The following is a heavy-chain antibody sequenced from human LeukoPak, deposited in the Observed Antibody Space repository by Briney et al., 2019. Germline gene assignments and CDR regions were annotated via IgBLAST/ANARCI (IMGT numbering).Heavy chain of an antibody. V-gene: IGHV3-30*02. Sequence: PGGSLRLSCAASGFTFSSYAMSWVRRAPGKGLEWVAFIRYDGSNKYYADSVKGRFTISRDNSKNTLYLQMNSLRAEDTAVYYCAKDQRTGYDYSNEGGYYYYYYMDVWGKGTTVTVSS. CDR2: IRYDGSNK. CDR1: GFTFSSYA. CDR3: AKDQRTGYDYSNEGGYYYYYYMDV. D-gene: IGHD4-11*01. J-gene: IGHJ6*03.